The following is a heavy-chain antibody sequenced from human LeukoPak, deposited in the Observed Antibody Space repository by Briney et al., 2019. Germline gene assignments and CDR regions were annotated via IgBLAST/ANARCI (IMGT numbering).Heavy chain of an antibody. Sequence: PSETLSLTCTVSGGSISTYYWSWIRQPPGKGLEWIGSIYYSGSTYYNPFLKSRVTISVDTSKNQFSLKLSSVTAADTAVYYCARAGGSRGYGMDVWGQGTTVTVSS. CDR2: IYYSGST. CDR3: ARAGGSRGYGMDV. CDR1: GGSISTYY. J-gene: IGHJ6*02. V-gene: IGHV4-59*12. D-gene: IGHD1-26*01.